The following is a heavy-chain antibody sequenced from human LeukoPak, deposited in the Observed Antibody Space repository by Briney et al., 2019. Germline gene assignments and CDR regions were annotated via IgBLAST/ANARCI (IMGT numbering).Heavy chain of an antibody. D-gene: IGHD3-3*01. V-gene: IGHV3-20*04. CDR1: GFTFDDYG. CDR2: INWNGGST. J-gene: IGHJ6*03. CDR3: ARGASVTIFGGGYYYMDV. Sequence: GGSLRLSCAASGFTFDDYGMSWVRQAPGKGLEWVSGINWNGGSTGYADSVKGRFTISRDNAKNSLYLQMNSLRAEDTALYYCARGASVTIFGGGYYYMDVWGKGTTVTVSS.